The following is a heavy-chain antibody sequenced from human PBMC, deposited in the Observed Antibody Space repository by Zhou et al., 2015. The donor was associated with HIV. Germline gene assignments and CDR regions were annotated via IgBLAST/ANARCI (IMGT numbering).Heavy chain of an antibody. Sequence: QVQLVQSGAEVKKPGASVKVSCKASGYTFTSYYMHWVRQAPGQGLEWIGIINPSGGSTSYAQKFQGRVTITADESTSTAYMELSSLTSEDTAVYYCARRSDISDYFDYWGQGTLVTVSS. D-gene: IGHD3-3*02. CDR3: ARRSDISDYFDY. V-gene: IGHV1-46*01. CDR2: INPSGGST. CDR1: GYTFTSYY. J-gene: IGHJ4*02.